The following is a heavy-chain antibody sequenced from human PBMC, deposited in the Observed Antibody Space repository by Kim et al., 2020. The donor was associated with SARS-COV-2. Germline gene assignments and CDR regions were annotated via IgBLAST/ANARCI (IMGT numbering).Heavy chain of an antibody. V-gene: IGHV5-51*01. CDR2: IYPDDSDI. CDR3: ARQADYGGSPSGAFHI. D-gene: IGHD4-17*01. Sequence: GESLKISCKGSGYSFANYWIGWVRQMPGKGLEWMGIIYPDDSDIRYSPSFQGQVTISADKSSSTAYLQWSSLKASDTAMYYCARQADYGGSPSGAFHIWGQGTMVTVSS. J-gene: IGHJ3*02. CDR1: GYSFANYW.